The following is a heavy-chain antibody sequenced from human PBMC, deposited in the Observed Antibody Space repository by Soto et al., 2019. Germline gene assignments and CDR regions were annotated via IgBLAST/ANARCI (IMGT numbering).Heavy chain of an antibody. J-gene: IGHJ5*02. CDR2: IWYDGSNK. CDR3: PRGAPYQLLSGWFDP. Sequence: GGSLRLSCAASGFTFSSYGMHWVRQAPGKGLEWVAVIWYDGSNKYYADSVKGRFTISRDNSKNTLYLQMNSLRAEDTAVYYCPRGAPYQLLSGWFDPWGQGTLVTVSS. CDR1: GFTFSSYG. D-gene: IGHD2-2*01. V-gene: IGHV3-33*01.